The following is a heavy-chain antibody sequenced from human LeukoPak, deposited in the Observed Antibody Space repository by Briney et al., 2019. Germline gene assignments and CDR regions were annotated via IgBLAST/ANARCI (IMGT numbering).Heavy chain of an antibody. J-gene: IGHJ5*02. CDR3: ARQVGQMRFDP. CDR1: GGXISSSSYY. CDR2: IYYTGST. D-gene: IGHD1-26*01. V-gene: IGHV4-39*01. Sequence: SETLSLTCTVSGGXISSSSYYWGWIRQPPGKGLEWIGSIYYTGSTYYNPSLESRVTIYVDTSRNHFSLKLSSVTAADTAVYYCARQVGQMRFDPWGQGTLVTVSS.